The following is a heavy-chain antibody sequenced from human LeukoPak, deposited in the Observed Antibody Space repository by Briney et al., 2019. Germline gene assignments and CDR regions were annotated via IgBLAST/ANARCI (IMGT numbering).Heavy chain of an antibody. V-gene: IGHV4-59*11. CDR3: ARTPQHLILTGYTYYFDY. D-gene: IGHD3-9*01. CDR1: GGSISSHY. J-gene: IGHJ4*02. CDR2: IYYSGST. Sequence: PSETLSLTCTVSGGSISSHYWSWIRQPPGKGLEWIGYIYYSGSTNYNPSLKSRVTISVDTSKNQFSLKLSSVTAADTAVYYCARTPQHLILTGYTYYFDYWGQGTLVTVSS.